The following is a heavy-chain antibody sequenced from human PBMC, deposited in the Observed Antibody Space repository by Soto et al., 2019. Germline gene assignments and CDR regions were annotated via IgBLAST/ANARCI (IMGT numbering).Heavy chain of an antibody. J-gene: IGHJ4*02. D-gene: IGHD3-10*01. Sequence: QVQLVQSGAEVKKPGSSVKVSCKASGYTFNFYTINWVRQAPGLGLEWMGRFNPILSFSNSALKFQGRVTLTADKPTSTAYMVLSSLRSEDTAIYYCATSFGSGSRAFDYWGQGALVTVSS. V-gene: IGHV1-69*02. CDR1: GYTFNFYT. CDR3: ATSFGSGSRAFDY. CDR2: FNPILSFS.